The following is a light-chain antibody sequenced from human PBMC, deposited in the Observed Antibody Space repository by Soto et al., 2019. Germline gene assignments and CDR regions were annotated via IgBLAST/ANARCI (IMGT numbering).Light chain of an antibody. J-gene: IGKJ1*01. Sequence: EIVLTQSPGTLSLSPGDRDTLSCRASQSVTSDYLAWYQQKPGQAPRLLIYGASDRATGIPDRFTGSGSGTDFTLTINRLEPEDFAVYFCQQYGSSPQTFGQGTKVDIK. CDR1: QSVTSDY. V-gene: IGKV3-20*01. CDR3: QQYGSSPQT. CDR2: GAS.